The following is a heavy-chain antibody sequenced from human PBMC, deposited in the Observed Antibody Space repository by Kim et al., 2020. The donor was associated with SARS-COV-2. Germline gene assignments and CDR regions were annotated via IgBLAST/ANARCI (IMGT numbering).Heavy chain of an antibody. Sequence: GGSLRLSCTASGFTFSGDWMSWVRQAPGKGLEWVANIKQDGSDKYYVDSVKGRFTISRDNAKNSVYLQMNSLRGEDTAVYYCARNSERSSSWPDVFDCWGQGSLVNVSS. CDR2: IKQDGSDK. CDR3: ARNSERSSSWPDVFDC. D-gene: IGHD1-26*01. J-gene: IGHJ4*02. CDR1: GFTFSGDW. V-gene: IGHV3-7*01.